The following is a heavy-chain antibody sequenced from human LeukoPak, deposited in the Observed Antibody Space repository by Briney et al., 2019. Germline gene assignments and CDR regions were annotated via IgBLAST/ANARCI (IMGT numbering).Heavy chain of an antibody. CDR3: ARVDHGSGWYFFDY. CDR1: GGSFSGYY. J-gene: IGHJ4*02. V-gene: IGHV4-34*01. D-gene: IGHD6-19*01. CDR2: INHSGST. Sequence: SETLSLTCAVYGGSFSGYYWSWIRQPPGKGLEWIGEINHSGSTIYNPSLKSRVTISVDKSNNHFSLNLSSVTAADTALYYCARVDHGSGWYFFDYWGQGTLVTVSS.